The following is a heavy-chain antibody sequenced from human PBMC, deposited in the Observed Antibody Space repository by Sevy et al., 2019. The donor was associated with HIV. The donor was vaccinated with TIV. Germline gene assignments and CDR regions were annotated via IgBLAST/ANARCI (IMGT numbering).Heavy chain of an antibody. CDR1: GFTFSKYW. CDR2: IKQDAGQK. V-gene: IGHV3-7*01. J-gene: IGHJ4*02. CDR3: AKDDGNYDFDY. Sequence: GGSLTLSCAASGFTFSKYWMGWVRQAPGEGLEWVANIKQDAGQKNHVDSVKGRFTISRDNAKNSLYLQMNSLRAEDTAVYFWAKDDGNYDFDYWGQGTLVTVSS. D-gene: IGHD1-7*01.